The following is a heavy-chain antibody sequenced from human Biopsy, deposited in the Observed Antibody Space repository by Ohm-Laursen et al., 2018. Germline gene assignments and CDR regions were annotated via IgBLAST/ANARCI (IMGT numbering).Heavy chain of an antibody. Sequence: SETLSLTCTVSGGSITSDYWSWIRQPPGKGLEWIGHVYNGGITNYNPSLKSRVTISKDTSKNQFSLQLSSVTAADTAVYYCARTPRDSFWSGSYKRGLWFDPWGQGTLVTVSS. CDR2: VYNGGIT. CDR1: GGSITSDY. CDR3: ARTPRDSFWSGSYKRGLWFDP. V-gene: IGHV4-59*01. D-gene: IGHD3-3*01. J-gene: IGHJ5*02.